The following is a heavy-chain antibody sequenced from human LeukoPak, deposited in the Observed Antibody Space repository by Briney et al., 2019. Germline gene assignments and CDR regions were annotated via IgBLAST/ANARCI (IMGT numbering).Heavy chain of an antibody. D-gene: IGHD6-13*01. CDR3: AKDWGPQQLARGGWFDP. Sequence: ASVKVSCKASGGTFSSYAISWVRQAPGQGLEWMGGIIPIFGTANYAQKFQGRVTITADESTSTAYMELSSLRSEGTAVYYCAKDWGPQQLARGGWFDPWGQGTLVTVSS. CDR2: IIPIFGTA. J-gene: IGHJ5*02. V-gene: IGHV1-69*13. CDR1: GGTFSSYA.